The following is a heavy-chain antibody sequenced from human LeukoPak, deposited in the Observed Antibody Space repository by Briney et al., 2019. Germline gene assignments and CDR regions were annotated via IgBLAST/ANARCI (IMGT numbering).Heavy chain of an antibody. J-gene: IGHJ4*02. D-gene: IGHD1-7*01. CDR3: ARYLRGWNYGGIDY. CDR2: IFHSGST. CDR1: GYSISSGYQ. V-gene: IGHV4-38-2*01. Sequence: SETLSLTCAVSGYSISSGYQWGWIRQPPGKGLEWIGNIFHSGSTYYNPSLKSRVTISVDTSKNQFSLKLRSVTAADTAVYYCARYLRGWNYGGIDYWGQGTLVTVSS.